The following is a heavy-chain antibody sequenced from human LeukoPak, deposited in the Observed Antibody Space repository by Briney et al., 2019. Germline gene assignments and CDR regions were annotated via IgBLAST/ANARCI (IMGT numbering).Heavy chain of an antibody. V-gene: IGHV4-59*08. Sequence: KPSETLSRTGIGSGVSISSYYWSWIRQPPGKGLEWSVYIYYSGSTSYNPSLKSRVTISVDTSKIHFSLKLSSVTAADTAVYYCARTEYYDSSGYYPQIFDYWGQGNLVTVSS. CDR2: IYYSGST. J-gene: IGHJ4*02. CDR1: GVSISSYY. CDR3: ARTEYYDSSGYYPQIFDY. D-gene: IGHD3-22*01.